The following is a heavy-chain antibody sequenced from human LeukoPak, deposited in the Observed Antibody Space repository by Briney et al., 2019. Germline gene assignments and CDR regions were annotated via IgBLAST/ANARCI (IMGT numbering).Heavy chain of an antibody. CDR1: GFTFSSYS. V-gene: IGHV3-21*01. J-gene: IGHJ4*02. CDR2: ISSSSSYI. CDR3: ARVDCSGGSCYSDY. D-gene: IGHD2-15*01. Sequence: GGSLRLSCAASGFTFSSYSMNWVRQAPGKGLEWVSSISSSSSYIYYADSVKGRFTISRDNAKNSLYLQMNSLRAEDTAVYYCARVDCSGGSCYSDYWSQGTLVTVSS.